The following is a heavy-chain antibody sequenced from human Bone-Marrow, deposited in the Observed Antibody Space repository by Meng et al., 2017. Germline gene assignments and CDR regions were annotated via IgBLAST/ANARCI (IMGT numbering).Heavy chain of an antibody. D-gene: IGHD2-21*02. CDR3: ATVRLAYCGGDCYSRFYY. Sequence: ASVKVSCKVSGYTLTELSMHWVRQAPGKGLEWMGGFDPEDGETIYAQKFQGRVTMTEDTSTDTAYMELSSLRSEDTAVYYCATVRLAYCGGDCYSRFYYWGQGTLVTVSS. J-gene: IGHJ4*02. V-gene: IGHV1-24*01. CDR1: GYTLTELS. CDR2: FDPEDGET.